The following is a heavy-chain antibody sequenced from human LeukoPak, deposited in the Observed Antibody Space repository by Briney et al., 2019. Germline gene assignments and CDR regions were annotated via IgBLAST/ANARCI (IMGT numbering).Heavy chain of an antibody. D-gene: IGHD2-2*02. CDR2: IRKDGSEA. CDR3: ASPPAPLGYCSSTSCYNPGAH. V-gene: IGHV3-7*01. J-gene: IGHJ4*02. Sequence: GGSLRLSCAASGFTFSSYWMNWVRQAPGKGLEWVANIRKDGSEAFYVDSVKGRFTISRDNAKNSLFLQMNYLRGEDTAVYHCASPPAPLGYCSSTSCYNPGAHWGQGTLVTVSS. CDR1: GFTFSSYW.